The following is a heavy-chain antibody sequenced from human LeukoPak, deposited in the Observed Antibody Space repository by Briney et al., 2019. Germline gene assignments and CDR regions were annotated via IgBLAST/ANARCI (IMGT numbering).Heavy chain of an antibody. D-gene: IGHD6-19*01. J-gene: IGHJ4*02. CDR3: AKDGYSSGWFHFDY. V-gene: IGHV3-23*01. CDR1: GFRFSTYA. Sequence: GGSLRPSCKGSGFRFSTYAMSWVRQAPGKGLEWLSTIDGSGADTYYAASVKGRFTISRDNSKNTVYLQMNSLRAEDTAVYHCAKDGYSSGWFHFDYWGQGTLVTVSS. CDR2: IDGSGADT.